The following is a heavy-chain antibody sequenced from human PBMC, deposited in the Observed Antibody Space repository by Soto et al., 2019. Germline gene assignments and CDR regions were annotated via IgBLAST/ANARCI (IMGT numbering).Heavy chain of an antibody. J-gene: IGHJ5*02. V-gene: IGHV4-30-4*01. CDR3: YRGSTYYGFRT. CDR2: IYYIGTT. Sequence: QVQLQESGPGLVKPSQTLSLTCTVSGDSMGSGDYYWTWIRQPPGKGLEWIGYIYYIGTTFYNPSLESRVNLSIDTPKNHFYLRLTSVTAADTAVYYCYRGSTYYGFRTWGQGTLVTVSS. D-gene: IGHD3-10*01. CDR1: GDSMGSGDYY.